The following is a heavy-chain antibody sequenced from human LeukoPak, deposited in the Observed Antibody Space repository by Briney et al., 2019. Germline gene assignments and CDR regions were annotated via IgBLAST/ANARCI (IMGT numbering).Heavy chain of an antibody. CDR1: GFTFSSYA. Sequence: GRSLRLSCAASGFTFSSYAMHWVRQAPGKGLEEVAVISYDGSNKYYADSVKGRFTISRDNSKNTLYLQMNSLRAEDTAVYYCAVGSGEGNWFDPWGQGTLVTVSS. CDR3: AVGSGEGNWFDP. D-gene: IGHD3-10*01. CDR2: ISYDGSNK. V-gene: IGHV3-30-3*01. J-gene: IGHJ5*02.